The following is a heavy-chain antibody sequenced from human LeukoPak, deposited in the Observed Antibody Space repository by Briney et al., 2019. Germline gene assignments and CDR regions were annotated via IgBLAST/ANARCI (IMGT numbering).Heavy chain of an antibody. J-gene: IGHJ5*02. CDR3: AREGSYYYDSSGYYHGYNWFDP. Sequence: SVKVSCKASGGTFSSYAISWVRQAPGQGLEWMGGIIPIFGTANYAQKFQGRVTITADESTSTAYMELSSLRSEDTAVYYCAREGSYYYDSSGYYHGYNWFDPWGQGTLVTVSS. CDR2: IIPIFGTA. CDR1: GGTFSSYA. D-gene: IGHD3-22*01. V-gene: IGHV1-69*13.